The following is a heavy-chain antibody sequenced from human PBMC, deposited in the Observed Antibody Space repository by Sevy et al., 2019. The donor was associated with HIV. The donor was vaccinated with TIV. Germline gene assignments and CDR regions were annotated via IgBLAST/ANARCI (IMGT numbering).Heavy chain of an antibody. CDR3: ARDYVYVWGSYNYYGMDV. J-gene: IGHJ6*02. Sequence: GGSLRLSCAASGFTFSSYGMHWVRQAPGKGLEWVAVIWYDGSNKYYADSVKGRFTISRDNSKNTLYLQMNSLRAEDTAVYYCARDYVYVWGSYNYYGMDVWGQGTTVTVSS. D-gene: IGHD3-16*01. CDR1: GFTFSSYG. CDR2: IWYDGSNK. V-gene: IGHV3-33*01.